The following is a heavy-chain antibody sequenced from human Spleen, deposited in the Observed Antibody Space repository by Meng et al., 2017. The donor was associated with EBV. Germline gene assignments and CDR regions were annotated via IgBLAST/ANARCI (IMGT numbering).Heavy chain of an antibody. CDR3: ARGTGRDSPFDF. CDR2: ISTYSAYT. V-gene: IGHV1-18*01. D-gene: IGHD2-21*02. CDR1: GYTFTNYG. J-gene: IGHJ4*02. Sequence: QVQLVQSGAELKKPXASVKVPCKASGYTFTNYGISWVRQAPGQGLEWMGWISTYSAYTTYTQNLQGRVTMTTDTSTSTGYMELRSLRSDDTAVYYCARGTGRDSPFDFGGQGTLVTVSS.